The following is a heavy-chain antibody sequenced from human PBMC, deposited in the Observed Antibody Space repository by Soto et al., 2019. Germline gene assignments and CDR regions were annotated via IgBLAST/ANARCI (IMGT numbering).Heavy chain of an antibody. Sequence: QVQLVESGGGVVQPGTSLRLSCVGSGFTFRSYVIHWVRQAPGKGLEWVALTSYDGSNNFYGDSVKGRFTISRHNSRNTVELQMASLRFEDTALHYCARWGTTGGLDVWGQGTVVSVSS. D-gene: IGHD3-16*01. V-gene: IGHV3-33*05. J-gene: IGHJ4*02. CDR2: TSYDGSNN. CDR1: GFTFRSYV. CDR3: ARWGTTGGLDV.